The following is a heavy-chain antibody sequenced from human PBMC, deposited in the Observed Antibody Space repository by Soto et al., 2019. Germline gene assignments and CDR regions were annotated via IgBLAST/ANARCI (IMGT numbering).Heavy chain of an antibody. D-gene: IGHD6-13*01. Sequence: QVQLVESGGGVVQPGRSLRLSCAASGFTFSSYGMHWVRQAPGKGLEWVAVIWYDGSNKYYADSVKGRFTISRDNSKNTLYLQMNSLRAEDKAVYYCARDGRIAAAGPYFDYWGQGTLVTVSS. CDR1: GFTFSSYG. CDR3: ARDGRIAAAGPYFDY. V-gene: IGHV3-33*01. CDR2: IWYDGSNK. J-gene: IGHJ4*02.